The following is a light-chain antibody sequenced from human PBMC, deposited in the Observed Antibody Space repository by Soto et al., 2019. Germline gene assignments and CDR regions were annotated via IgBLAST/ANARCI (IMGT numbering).Light chain of an antibody. Sequence: QSVLTQPPSVSGAPGQRVTISCTGSSSNIGADYDVHWYQQLPGTAPKLLIYGNSNRPSGVPDRFSGSKSGTSASLAITGLQAEDEADYYRQSYASSLSAVVFGGGTKLTVL. CDR3: QSYASSLSAVV. CDR2: GNS. CDR1: SSNIGADYD. J-gene: IGLJ3*02. V-gene: IGLV1-40*01.